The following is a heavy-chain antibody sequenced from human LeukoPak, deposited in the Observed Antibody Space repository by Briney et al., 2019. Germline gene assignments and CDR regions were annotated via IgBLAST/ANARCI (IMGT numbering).Heavy chain of an antibody. V-gene: IGHV3-66*01. Sequence: GGSLRLSCAASGFTFSSYSMNWVRQAPGKGLEWVSVIYSGGSTYYADSVKGRFTISRDNSKNTLYLQMNSLRAEDTAVYYCAQDFYGSGSYDYWGQGTLVTVSS. J-gene: IGHJ4*02. CDR2: IYSGGST. D-gene: IGHD3-10*01. CDR3: AQDFYGSGSYDY. CDR1: GFTFSSYS.